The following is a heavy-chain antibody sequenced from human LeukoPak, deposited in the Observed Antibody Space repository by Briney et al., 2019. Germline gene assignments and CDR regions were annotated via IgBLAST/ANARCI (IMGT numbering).Heavy chain of an antibody. J-gene: IGHJ6*04. V-gene: IGHV4-34*01. CDR3: ARGGLGARGSSWYYYYYGMDV. CDR2: INHSGST. Sequence: PSETLSLTCAVYGGSFSGYYWSWIRQPPGKGLEWIGEINHSGSTNYNPSLESRVTISVDTSKNQFSLKLSSVTAADTAVYYCARGGLGARGSSWYYYYYGMDVWGKGTTVTVSS. D-gene: IGHD6-13*01. CDR1: GGSFSGYY.